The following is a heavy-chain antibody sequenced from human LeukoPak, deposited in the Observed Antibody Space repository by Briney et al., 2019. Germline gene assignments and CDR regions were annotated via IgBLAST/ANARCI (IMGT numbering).Heavy chain of an antibody. Sequence: ASVKVSCKASGGTFSSYAISWVRQAPGQGLEWMGRINPILGIANYAQKFQGRVTITADKSTSTAYMELSSLRSEDTAVYYCARDHLYGSGTYYYGMDVWGQGTTVTVSS. CDR2: INPILGIA. CDR1: GGTFSSYA. J-gene: IGHJ6*02. V-gene: IGHV1-69*04. D-gene: IGHD3-10*01. CDR3: ARDHLYGSGTYYYGMDV.